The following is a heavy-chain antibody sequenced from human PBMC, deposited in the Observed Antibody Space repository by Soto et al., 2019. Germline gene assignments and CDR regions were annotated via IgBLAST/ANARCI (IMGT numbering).Heavy chain of an antibody. Sequence: QVQLVESGGGVVQPGRSLRLSCAASGFTFSSYGMHWVRQAPGKGLEWVAVIWYDGSNKYYADSVKGRFTISRDNSKNTLYLQMNSLRAEDTAVYYCARPSLQYYYDGDYYGMDVWGQGTTVTVSS. D-gene: IGHD3-22*01. V-gene: IGHV3-33*01. CDR1: GFTFSSYG. J-gene: IGHJ6*02. CDR3: ARPSLQYYYDGDYYGMDV. CDR2: IWYDGSNK.